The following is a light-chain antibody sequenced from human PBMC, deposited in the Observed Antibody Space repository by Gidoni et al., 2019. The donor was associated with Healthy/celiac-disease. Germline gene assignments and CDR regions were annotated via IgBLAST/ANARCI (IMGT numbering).Light chain of an antibody. CDR1: SSDVGGYNY. V-gene: IGLV2-14*01. J-gene: IGLJ1*01. Sequence: QSALTHPASVSGSPGQSFTISCTGTSSDVGGYNYVSRYQQHPGKAPKLMIYEVSNRPSGVSNRFSGSKSGNTASLTISGLQAEDEADYYCSSYTSSSTLWVFGTGTKVTVL. CDR2: EVS. CDR3: SSYTSSSTLWV.